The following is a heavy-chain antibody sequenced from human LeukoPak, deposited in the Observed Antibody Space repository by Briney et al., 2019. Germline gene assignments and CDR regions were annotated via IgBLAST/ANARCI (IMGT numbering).Heavy chain of an antibody. CDR2: TYYRSKWYN. CDR3: ARVTGYMIEDYFDY. CDR1: GDSVSSNSAA. D-gene: IGHD3-9*01. Sequence: SQTLSLTCAISGDSVSSNSAAWNWIRQSPSRGLEWLGRTYYRSKWYNDYAVSVKSRITINPDTSKNQFSLKLNSVTAADTAVYYCARVTGYMIEDYFDYWGQGILVTVSS. V-gene: IGHV6-1*01. J-gene: IGHJ4*02.